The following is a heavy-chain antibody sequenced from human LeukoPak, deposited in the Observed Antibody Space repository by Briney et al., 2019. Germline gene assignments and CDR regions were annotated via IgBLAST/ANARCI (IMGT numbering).Heavy chain of an antibody. Sequence: SETLSLTCAVYGGSFSGYYWSWIRPPPGKGLEWIGEINHSGSTNYNPSLKSRVTISVDTSKNQFSLKLSSVTAADTAVYYCARGTTYYYDSSGYYHFDYWGQGTLVTVSS. D-gene: IGHD3-22*01. V-gene: IGHV4-34*01. J-gene: IGHJ4*02. CDR1: GGSFSGYY. CDR2: INHSGST. CDR3: ARGTTYYYDSSGYYHFDY.